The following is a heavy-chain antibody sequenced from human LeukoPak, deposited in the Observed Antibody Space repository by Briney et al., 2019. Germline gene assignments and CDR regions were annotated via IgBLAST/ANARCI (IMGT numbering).Heavy chain of an antibody. Sequence: TGGSLRLSCAASGFTFSSYAMSWVRQAPGKGLEWVSAISGSGGSTYYADSVKGRFTISRDNSKNTLYLQMNSLRDEDTAVYYCARDYRDYYDSSGYYYWGQGTLVTVSS. CDR3: ARDYRDYYDSSGYYY. CDR2: ISGSGGST. CDR1: GFTFSSYA. J-gene: IGHJ4*02. D-gene: IGHD3-22*01. V-gene: IGHV3-23*01.